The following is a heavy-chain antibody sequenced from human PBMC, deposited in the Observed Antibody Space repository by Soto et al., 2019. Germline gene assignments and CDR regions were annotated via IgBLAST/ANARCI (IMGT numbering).Heavy chain of an antibody. CDR3: AREGYCSSTRCRGMDV. Sequence: QVQLVQSGAEVKKPGSSVKVSCKASGGTFSSNAISWVRQAPGQGLEWMGGIIPIFGTANYAQKFQGRVTITADESTSTAYMELISLRSEDTAVYYCAREGYCSSTRCRGMDVWGQGTTVTVSS. CDR2: IIPIFGTA. J-gene: IGHJ6*02. V-gene: IGHV1-69*01. CDR1: GGTFSSNA. D-gene: IGHD2-2*01.